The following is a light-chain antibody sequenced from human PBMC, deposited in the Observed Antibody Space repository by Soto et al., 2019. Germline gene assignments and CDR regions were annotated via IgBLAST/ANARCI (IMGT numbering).Light chain of an antibody. J-gene: IGLJ1*01. CDR1: SSNIGAAYS. CDR2: GNT. CDR3: QSYESSLSGYV. V-gene: IGLV1-40*01. Sequence: QSVLTQPPSVSGAPGQTVTISCTRSSSNIGAAYSVHWYQQLPGEAPKLLIFGNTNRPSGVPDRFSGSESGTSASLAITGLQVEDEADYYCQSYESSLSGYVFGTGTKLTVL.